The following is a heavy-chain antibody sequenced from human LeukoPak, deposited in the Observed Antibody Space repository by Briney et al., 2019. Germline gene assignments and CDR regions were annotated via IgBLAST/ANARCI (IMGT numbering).Heavy chain of an antibody. CDR2: ISSSGGTT. CDR1: GFTFSSYE. CDR3: ARGGRSSSNY. Sequence: GGSLRLSCAASGFTFSSYEMNWVRQAPGKGLEWVSYISSSGGTTCYADSVKGRFTISRDNAKNSLSLQMNSLRAEDVAVYYCARGGRSSSNYWGQGTLVTVSS. V-gene: IGHV3-48*03. D-gene: IGHD6-13*01. J-gene: IGHJ4*02.